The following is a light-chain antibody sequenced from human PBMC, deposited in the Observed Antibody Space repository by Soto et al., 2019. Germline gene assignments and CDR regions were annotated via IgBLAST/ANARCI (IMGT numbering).Light chain of an antibody. V-gene: IGKV3-20*01. J-gene: IGKJ2*03. CDR3: QQYGNPPPYS. CDR2: GAS. CDR1: QSVSRSL. Sequence: EIVLTQSPGTLSLSPGERATHSCRASQSVSRSLLAWYQQKPGEAPRLLIYGASTRATGIADRFSGSGSGTDFTLTISRLEPEDFAVYYCQQYGNPPPYSFGQGTKVDIK.